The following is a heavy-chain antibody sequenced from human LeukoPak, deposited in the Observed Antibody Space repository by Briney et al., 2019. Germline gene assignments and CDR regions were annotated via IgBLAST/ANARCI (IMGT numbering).Heavy chain of an antibody. CDR1: GGSFSGYY. V-gene: IGHV4-34*01. Sequence: SETLSLTCAVYGGSFSGYYWSWIRQPPGKGLEWIGEVNPSGSTKYNPSLKSRVTISVDTSKFPFSLKLSSVTAADTAVYYCAGPDITGTHYSDYWGQGTLVSVSS. D-gene: IGHD1-7*01. CDR3: AGPDITGTHYSDY. J-gene: IGHJ4*02. CDR2: VNPSGST.